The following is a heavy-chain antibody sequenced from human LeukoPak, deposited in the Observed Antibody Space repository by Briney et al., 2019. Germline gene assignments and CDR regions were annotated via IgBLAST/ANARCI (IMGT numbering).Heavy chain of an antibody. CDR3: ARSGFSDTRGSNDAFDI. CDR2: INPNSGGT. D-gene: IGHD3-22*01. J-gene: IGHJ3*02. Sequence: GASVKVSCKASGYTFTGYYIHWVRQAPGQGLGWMGRINPNSGGTNYAQKFQGRVTMARDTSISTAYMELSSLRADDTAVYYCARSGFSDTRGSNDAFDIWGQGTMVTVSS. CDR1: GYTFTGYY. V-gene: IGHV1-2*06.